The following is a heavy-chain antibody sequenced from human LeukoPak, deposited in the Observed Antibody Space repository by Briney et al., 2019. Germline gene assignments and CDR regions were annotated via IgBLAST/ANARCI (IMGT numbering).Heavy chain of an antibody. Sequence: ASVKVSCKASGYTFTSYDINWVRQATGQGLEWMGWMNPNSGNTGYAQKFQGRVTITRNTSISTAYMELSSLRSEDTAVYYCARVGYCSGGSCYSVYFDYWGQGTLVTVSS. D-gene: IGHD2-15*01. CDR3: ARVGYCSGGSCYSVYFDY. CDR2: MNPNSGNT. CDR1: GYTFTSYD. J-gene: IGHJ4*02. V-gene: IGHV1-8*03.